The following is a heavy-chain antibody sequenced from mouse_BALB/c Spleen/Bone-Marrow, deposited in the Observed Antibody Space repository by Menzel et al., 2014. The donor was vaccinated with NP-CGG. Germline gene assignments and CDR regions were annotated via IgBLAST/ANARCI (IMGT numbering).Heavy chain of an antibody. CDR3: AREDGYYGMDY. J-gene: IGHJ4*01. CDR2: INPYNDGT. Sequence: VQLQQSGPELVKPGASVKMSCKASGYTFTSYVLHWVKQKPGQGLEWIGNINPYNDGTKSNEKFKGKATLTSDKSSSTAYMELSSLTSEDSAVYYCAREDGYYGMDYWGQGTSVTVSS. V-gene: IGHV1-14*01. CDR1: GYTFTSYV. D-gene: IGHD2-3*01.